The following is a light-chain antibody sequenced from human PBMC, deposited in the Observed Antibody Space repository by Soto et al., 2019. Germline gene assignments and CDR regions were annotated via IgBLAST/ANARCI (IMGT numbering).Light chain of an antibody. CDR3: QHSFSKPYT. CDR2: AAS. J-gene: IGKJ2*01. CDR1: QSISNH. Sequence: DIQMTQSPSILSASFGARLTITCRASQSISNHLNWYQQKPGKAPKLLIFAASSLQSGVPSRFSGSRSGPDFTLTINSLQPEDFATYYCQHSFSKPYTFGQGTKVDIK. V-gene: IGKV1-39*01.